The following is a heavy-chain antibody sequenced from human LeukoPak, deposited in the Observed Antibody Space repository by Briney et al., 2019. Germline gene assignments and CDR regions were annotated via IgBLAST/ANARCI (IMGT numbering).Heavy chain of an antibody. D-gene: IGHD6-25*01. CDR1: RFALSFFA. J-gene: IGHJ5*01. V-gene: IGHV3-23*01. CDR2: INAFSGAR. Sequence: GGSLRLSRAPSRFALSFFAMSWLRQPPGTEREGVSTINAFSGARSYAASVRGRLTISSDNSKNTVNLQLNTLRAEDTAVYYCAKPISGGLAATADWFDPWGQGTLVVVSS. CDR3: AKPISGGLAATADWFDP.